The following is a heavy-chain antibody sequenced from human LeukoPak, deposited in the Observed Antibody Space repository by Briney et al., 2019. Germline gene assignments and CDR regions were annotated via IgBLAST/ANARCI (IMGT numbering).Heavy chain of an antibody. J-gene: IGHJ6*02. Sequence: GASVKVSCKASENAFGSHALNWVRQAPGQAPEWMGWINTNTGNPTYAQGFTGRFDLSLDTSVRTAYLQISSLKAEDTAVYYCATLVVVDYFYGMDVWGQGTTVTVSS. D-gene: IGHD3-16*02. CDR1: ENAFGSHA. CDR3: ATLVVVDYFYGMDV. CDR2: INTNTGNP. V-gene: IGHV7-4-1*02.